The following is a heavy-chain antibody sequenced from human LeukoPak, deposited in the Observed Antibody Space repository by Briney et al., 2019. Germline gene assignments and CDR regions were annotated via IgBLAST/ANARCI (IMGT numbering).Heavy chain of an antibody. J-gene: IGHJ4*02. CDR2: INPNSGGT. D-gene: IGHD6-19*01. V-gene: IGHV1-2*06. CDR3: AREGDLGHQWLVRYFDY. CDR1: GYTFTGYY. Sequence: ASVKVSCKAPGYTFTGYYMHWVRQAPGQGLEWMGRINPNSGGTNYAQKFQGRVTMTRDTSISTAYMELSRLRSDDTAVYYCAREGDLGHQWLVRYFDYWGQGTLVTVSS.